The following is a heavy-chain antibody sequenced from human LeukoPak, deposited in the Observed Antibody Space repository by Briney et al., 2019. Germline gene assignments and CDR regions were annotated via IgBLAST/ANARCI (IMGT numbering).Heavy chain of an antibody. D-gene: IGHD4-17*01. CDR2: IYHSGSA. V-gene: IGHV4-30-2*05. CDR1: GGSISSGGYS. Sequence: PSQTLSLTCAVSGGSISSGGYSWSWIRQPPGKGLEWIGYIYHSGSAYYNPALKSRVTISVNTSKNQFSLKLSSVTAADTAVYYCARGGDYGDNWFDPWGQGTLVTVSS. CDR3: ARGGDYGDNWFDP. J-gene: IGHJ5*02.